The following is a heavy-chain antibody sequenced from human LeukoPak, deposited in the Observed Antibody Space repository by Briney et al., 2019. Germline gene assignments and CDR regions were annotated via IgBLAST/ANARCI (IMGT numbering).Heavy chain of an antibody. Sequence: PGGSLRLSCAASGFTFSSYSMNWVRQAPGKGLEWVSSISSSSSYIYYADSVKGRFTISRDNAKNSLYLQMNSLRAEDTAVYYCARDTTPDTVTTGRFDPWGQGTLVTVSS. J-gene: IGHJ5*02. CDR2: ISSSSSYI. V-gene: IGHV3-21*01. CDR3: ARDTTPDTVTTGRFDP. CDR1: GFTFSSYS. D-gene: IGHD4-11*01.